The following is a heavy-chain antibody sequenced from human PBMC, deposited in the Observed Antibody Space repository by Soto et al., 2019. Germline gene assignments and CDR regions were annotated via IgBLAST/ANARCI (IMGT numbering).Heavy chain of an antibody. D-gene: IGHD2-8*01. J-gene: IGHJ1*01. CDR3: ARARRGRGVSLHP. CDR1: GASISRGGYY. Sequence: QVQLQESGPGLLKPSQTLSLTCAVSGASISRGGYYWSWIRLVPGKGLEWIGYIYYSGTAYYKPSLRGRVSLSVDTSKNHFALTANSVTAADTVVYYCARARRGRGVSLHPWGLGTLVHVSS. V-gene: IGHV4-31*11. CDR2: IYYSGTA.